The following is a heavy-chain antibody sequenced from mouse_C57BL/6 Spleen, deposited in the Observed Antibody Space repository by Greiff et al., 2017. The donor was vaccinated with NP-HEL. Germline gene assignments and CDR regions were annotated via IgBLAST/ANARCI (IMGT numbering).Heavy chain of an antibody. CDR3: ASPYGSSSLFAY. V-gene: IGHV5-17*01. CDR2: ISSGSSTI. Sequence: EVQGVESGGGLVKPGGSLKLSCAASGFTFSDYGMHWVRQAPEKGLEWVAYISSGSSTIYYADTLKGRFTISSDNARNTLFLQMTSLRSEDTAKYYCASPYGSSSLFAYWGQGTLVTVSA. CDR1: GFTFSDYG. D-gene: IGHD1-1*01. J-gene: IGHJ3*01.